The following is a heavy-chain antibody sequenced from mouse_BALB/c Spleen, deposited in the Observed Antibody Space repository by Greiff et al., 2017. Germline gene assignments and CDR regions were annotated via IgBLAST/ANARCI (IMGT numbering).Heavy chain of an antibody. CDR1: GYTFTSYW. CDR2: IYPGDGDT. D-gene: IGHD1-1*01. Sequence: QVQLQQSGAELARPGASVKLSCKASGYTFTSYWMQWVKQRPGQGLEWIGAIYPGDGDTRYTQKFKGKATLTADKSSSTAYMQLSSLASEDSAVYYCARHYGYFDYWGQGTTLTVSS. V-gene: IGHV1-87*01. CDR3: ARHYGYFDY. J-gene: IGHJ2*01.